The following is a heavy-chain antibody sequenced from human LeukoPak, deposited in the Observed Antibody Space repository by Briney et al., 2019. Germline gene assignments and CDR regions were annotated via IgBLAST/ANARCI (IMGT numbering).Heavy chain of an antibody. V-gene: IGHV3-23*01. D-gene: IGHD6-13*01. Sequence: GGSLRLSCAASGFTFSSYAMSWVRQAPGKGLEWVSAISGSGGSTYYADSVKGRITISRDNSKNTLYLQMNSLRAEDTAVYYCAIPDTPGSRYGYFDYWGQGTLVTVSS. CDR2: ISGSGGST. J-gene: IGHJ4*02. CDR3: AIPDTPGSRYGYFDY. CDR1: GFTFSSYA.